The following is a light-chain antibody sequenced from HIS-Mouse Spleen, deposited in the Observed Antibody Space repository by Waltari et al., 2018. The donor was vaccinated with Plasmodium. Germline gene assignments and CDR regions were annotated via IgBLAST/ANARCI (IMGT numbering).Light chain of an antibody. CDR2: GKN. CDR1: SLRSSY. V-gene: IGLV3-19*01. J-gene: IGLJ3*02. Sequence: SSELTQDPAVSVAFGQTVRITCQGDSLRSSYASWYQQKPGKAPVLVIYGKNNRPSGIPDRFSGSSSGNTASLTITGAQAEDEADYYCNSRDSSGNHLVFGGGTKLTVL. CDR3: NSRDSSGNHLV.